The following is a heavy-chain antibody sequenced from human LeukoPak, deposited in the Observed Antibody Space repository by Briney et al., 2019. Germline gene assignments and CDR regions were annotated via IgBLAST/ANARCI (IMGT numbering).Heavy chain of an antibody. J-gene: IGHJ3*01. D-gene: IGHD3-3*01. CDR1: GFTFSSYS. CDR3: ARANGITMPFDF. Sequence: GGSLRLSCAAYGFTFSSYSMNWVRQAPGKGLEWVSFISTSSSYIYYADSVKGRFTISRDNAKNSLYLQMNSLRAEDTAVYYCARANGITMPFDFWGQGTMVTVSS. CDR2: ISTSSSYI. V-gene: IGHV3-21*01.